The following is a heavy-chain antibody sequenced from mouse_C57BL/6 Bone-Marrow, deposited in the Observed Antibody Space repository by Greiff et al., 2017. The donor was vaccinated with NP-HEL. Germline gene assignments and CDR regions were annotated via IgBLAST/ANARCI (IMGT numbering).Heavy chain of an antibody. D-gene: IGHD2-12*01. CDR1: GYAFSSYW. V-gene: IGHV1-80*01. J-gene: IGHJ3*01. CDR3: ARQGVLEYSHSPWFAY. Sequence: VQLQQSGAELVKPGASVKISCKASGYAFSSYWMNWVKQRPGKGLEWIGQIYPGDGDTNYNGKFKGKATLTADKSSSTAYMQLSSLTSEDSAVYFCARQGVLEYSHSPWFAYWGQGTLVTVSA. CDR2: IYPGDGDT.